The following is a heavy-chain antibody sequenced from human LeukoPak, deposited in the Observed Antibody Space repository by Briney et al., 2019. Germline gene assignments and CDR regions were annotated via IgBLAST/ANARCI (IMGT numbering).Heavy chain of an antibody. J-gene: IGHJ4*02. CDR2: INPNSGGT. Sequence: ASVKVSCKASGYTFTGYYMHWVRQAPGQGLERMGWINPNSGGTNYAQKFQGRVTMTRDTSISTAYMELSRLRSDDTAVYYCARGKNSGYDYASFWGQGTLVTVSS. V-gene: IGHV1-2*02. CDR1: GYTFTGYY. CDR3: ARGKNSGYDYASF. D-gene: IGHD5-12*01.